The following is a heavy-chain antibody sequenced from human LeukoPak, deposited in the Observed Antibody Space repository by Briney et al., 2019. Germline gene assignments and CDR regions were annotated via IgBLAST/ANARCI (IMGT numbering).Heavy chain of an antibody. CDR3: ARQLWFDY. CDR2: ISSSSSYI. Sequence: PGGSLRLSCAASGFTFSNHGMHWVRDAPGKGLEWVSSISSSSSYIYYADSVKGRFTISRDNAKNSLYLQMNSLRAEDTAVYYCARQLWFDYWGQGTLVTVSS. J-gene: IGHJ4*02. V-gene: IGHV3-21*01. D-gene: IGHD5-18*01. CDR1: GFTFSNHG.